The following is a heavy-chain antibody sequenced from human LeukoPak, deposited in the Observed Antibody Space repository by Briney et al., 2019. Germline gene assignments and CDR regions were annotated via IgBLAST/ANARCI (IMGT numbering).Heavy chain of an antibody. V-gene: IGHV1-69*01. CDR3: ARENEYSSSPTIRQFDY. CDR2: IIPIFGTA. J-gene: IGHJ4*02. Sequence: ASVKVSRKASGGTFSSYAISWVRQAPGQGLEWMGGIIPIFGTANYAQKFQGRVTITADESTSTAYMELSSLRSEDTAVYYCARENEYSSSPTIRQFDYWGQGTLVTVSS. CDR1: GGTFSSYA. D-gene: IGHD6-6*01.